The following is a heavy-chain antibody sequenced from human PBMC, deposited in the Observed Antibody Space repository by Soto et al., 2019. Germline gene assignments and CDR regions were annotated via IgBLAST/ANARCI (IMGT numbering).Heavy chain of an antibody. V-gene: IGHV3-66*01. D-gene: IGHD6-19*01. CDR1: GFTVSSNY. CDR3: ARDRIAVAGNPEYFQH. Sequence: EVQLVESGGGLVQPGGSLRLSCAASGFTVSSNYMSWVRQAPGKGLEWVSVIYSGGSTYYADSVKGRFTISRDNSKNTLYLQMNSLRAEDTAVYYCARDRIAVAGNPEYFQHCGQGTLGTVSS. CDR2: IYSGGST. J-gene: IGHJ1*01.